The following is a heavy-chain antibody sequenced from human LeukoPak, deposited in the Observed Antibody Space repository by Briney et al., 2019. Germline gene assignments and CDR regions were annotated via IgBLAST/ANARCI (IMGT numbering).Heavy chain of an antibody. CDR2: INLSGST. Sequence: SETLSLTCAVYGGSFSGYYWSWIRQPPGQGLEWIGEINLSGSTNYNPSLKSRVTISVDTSKNQFSVKLSSVTAADTAVYYCARERYFEWLLRRDAFDIWGQGTMVTVSS. CDR1: GGSFSGYY. D-gene: IGHD3-9*01. V-gene: IGHV4-34*01. J-gene: IGHJ3*02. CDR3: ARERYFEWLLRRDAFDI.